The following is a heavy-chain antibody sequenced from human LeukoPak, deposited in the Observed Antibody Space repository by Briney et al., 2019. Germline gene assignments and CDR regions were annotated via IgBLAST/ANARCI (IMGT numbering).Heavy chain of an antibody. D-gene: IGHD3-9*01. J-gene: IGHJ4*02. V-gene: IGHV3-23*01. CDR2: ISGSADNT. Sequence: GGSLRLSCAASGFTFSSYAMSWVRQAPGKGLEWVSAISGSADNTHYADSVKGRFTISRDNSKNTLYLQMNTLRAEDTAVYYCAKDTMFYDILTGYPRFDYWGQGTLVTVSS. CDR3: AKDTMFYDILTGYPRFDY. CDR1: GFTFSSYA.